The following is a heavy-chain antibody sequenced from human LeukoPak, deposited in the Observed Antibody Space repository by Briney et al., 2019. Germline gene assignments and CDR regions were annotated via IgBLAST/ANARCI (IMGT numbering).Heavy chain of an antibody. V-gene: IGHV3-23*01. CDR3: ARILRWPNPFDQ. CDR2: ISGNGGTT. J-gene: IGHJ4*02. Sequence: GGSLRLSCAASGFTLSGYATSWVRQAPGKGLEWVSTISGNGGTTYYADSVKGRLTISRDNSKNTLYLQMNSLRAEDTAVYYCARILRWPNPFDQWGQGTLVTVSS. D-gene: IGHD4-23*01. CDR1: GFTLSGYA.